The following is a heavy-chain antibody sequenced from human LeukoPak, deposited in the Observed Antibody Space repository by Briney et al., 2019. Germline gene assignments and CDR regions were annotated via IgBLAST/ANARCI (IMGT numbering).Heavy chain of an antibody. Sequence: GGSLRLSCAASGFTFSSYAMSWVRQAPGKGLEWVSGITGSGSSAYYADSVKGRFTISRDNSKNTLYLQMNSLTADDTAEYFCAKAIGTVARYYFDDWGQGTLVTVSS. CDR1: GFTFSSYA. V-gene: IGHV3-23*01. CDR2: ITGSGSSA. CDR3: AKAIGTVARYYFDD. D-gene: IGHD1-1*01. J-gene: IGHJ4*02.